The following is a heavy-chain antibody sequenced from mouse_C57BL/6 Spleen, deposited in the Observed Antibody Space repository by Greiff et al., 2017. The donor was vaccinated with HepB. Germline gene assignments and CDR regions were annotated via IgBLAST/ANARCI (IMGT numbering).Heavy chain of an antibody. V-gene: IGHV5-12*01. CDR2: ISNGGGST. CDR1: GFTFSDYY. J-gene: IGHJ2*01. CDR3: ARRGTGKGGYYFDY. Sequence: DVHLVESGGGLVQPGGSLKLSCAASGFTFSDYYMYWVRQTPEKRLEWVAYISNGGGSTYYPDTVKGRFTISRDNAKNTLYLQMSRLKSEDTAMYYCARRGTGKGGYYFDYWGQGTTLTVSS. D-gene: IGHD4-1*01.